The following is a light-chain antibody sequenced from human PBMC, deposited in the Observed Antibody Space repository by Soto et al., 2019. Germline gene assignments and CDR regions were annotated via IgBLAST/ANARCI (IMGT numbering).Light chain of an antibody. J-gene: IGKJ5*01. CDR1: QSVSSSY. Sequence: EIVLTQSPGTLSLSPGERATLSCRASQSVSSSYLAWYHQKPGQVPRLLIYGASSRATGIPDRFSGSGSGTDFILTISRLEPEDFAVYYCQQYGSSPITFGQGTRLEIK. V-gene: IGKV3-20*01. CDR2: GAS. CDR3: QQYGSSPIT.